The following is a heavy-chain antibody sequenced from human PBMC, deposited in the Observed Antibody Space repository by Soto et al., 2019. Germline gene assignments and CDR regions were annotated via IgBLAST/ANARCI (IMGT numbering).Heavy chain of an antibody. CDR3: AIGNPYGYGYGFSSLDP. Sequence: SQTLSLNCGVYGGSISGYYWSRIRKPPGKGLEWIGEINHSGSTNYNPSLKSRVTISVDTSKNQFSLKLSSVTAADTAVYYCAIGNPYGYGYGFSSLDPRGQGTLVTVSS. J-gene: IGHJ5*02. D-gene: IGHD5-18*01. CDR1: GGSISGYY. CDR2: INHSGST. V-gene: IGHV4-34*01.